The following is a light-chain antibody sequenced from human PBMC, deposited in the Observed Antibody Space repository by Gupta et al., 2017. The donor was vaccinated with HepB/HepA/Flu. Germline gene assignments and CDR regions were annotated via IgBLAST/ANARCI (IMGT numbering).Light chain of an antibody. V-gene: IGLV3-19*01. CDR2: GKN. CDR1: SLRSYY. Sequence: SSELTQDPAVSVALGQTVRITCQGDSLRSYYASWYQQKPGQAPVLVIYGKNNRPSGIPDRFSGSSSGNTDSLNITGAQAEDEADYYCNYPDSSGNRWVCGGGTKLTVL. CDR3: NYPDSSGNRWV. J-gene: IGLJ2*01.